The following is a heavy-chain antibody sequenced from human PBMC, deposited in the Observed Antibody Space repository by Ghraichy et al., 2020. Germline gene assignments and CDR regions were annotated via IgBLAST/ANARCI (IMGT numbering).Heavy chain of an antibody. CDR2: ISGGGSTI. D-gene: IGHD3-16*02. Sequence: GGSLRLSCAASGFTFSSYSMTWVRQAPGKGLECISYISGGGSTIYYADSVKGRFTISRDNAKNSLYLQMNSLRDEDTAVYYCAKSFRLMDVWGQGTTVTVSS. CDR3: AKSFRLMDV. V-gene: IGHV3-48*02. J-gene: IGHJ6*02. CDR1: GFTFSSYS.